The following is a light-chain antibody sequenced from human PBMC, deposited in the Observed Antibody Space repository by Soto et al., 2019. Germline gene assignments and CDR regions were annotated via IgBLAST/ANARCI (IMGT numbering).Light chain of an antibody. Sequence: DIPMTQSPSTLSAFVGDRVTITCRASQRISYWLAWYQQKPGKAPKFLIYDVSTLESGVPSRFSGSGSGTEFTLTISSLQPDDFATYFCQQYDSYPWTFGQGTKVEIK. CDR1: QRISYW. CDR3: QQYDSYPWT. V-gene: IGKV1-5*01. J-gene: IGKJ1*01. CDR2: DVS.